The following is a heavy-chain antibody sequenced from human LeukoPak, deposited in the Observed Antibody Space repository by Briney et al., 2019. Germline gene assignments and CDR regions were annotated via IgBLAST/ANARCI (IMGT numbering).Heavy chain of an antibody. J-gene: IGHJ4*02. CDR2: IYSGGST. CDR1: GFTFSISW. CDR3: ARVDSRTAQFDY. V-gene: IGHV3-66*01. D-gene: IGHD6-13*01. Sequence: TGGSLRLSCAASGFTFSISWMTWVRQAPGKGPEWVSVIYSGGSTYYADSVKGRFTISRDNSKNTLYLQMNSLRAEDTAVYHCARVDSRTAQFDYWGQGTLVTVSS.